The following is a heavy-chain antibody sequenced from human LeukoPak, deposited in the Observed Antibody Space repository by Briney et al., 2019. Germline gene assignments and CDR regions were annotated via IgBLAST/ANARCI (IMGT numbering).Heavy chain of an antibody. V-gene: IGHV4-4*07. CDR1: GGSISDYS. CDR2: IYTSGST. Sequence: SETLSLTCTVSGGSISDYSWTWIRQPAGKGLEWIGHIYTSGSTNFNPSLKSRVTMSVDTSKNQFSLKLSSVTAADTAVYYCARVDAGNYSGYEADRAPKTDYWGQGTLVTVSS. CDR3: ARVDAGNYSGYEADRAPKTDY. D-gene: IGHD5-12*01. J-gene: IGHJ4*02.